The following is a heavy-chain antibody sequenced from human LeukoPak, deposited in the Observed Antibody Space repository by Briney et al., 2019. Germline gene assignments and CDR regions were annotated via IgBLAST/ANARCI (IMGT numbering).Heavy chain of an antibody. D-gene: IGHD6-6*01. V-gene: IGHV1-18*01. CDR1: GYTFNSYG. J-gene: IGHJ6*03. CDR2: ISGYNGKT. Sequence: ASVKVSCKASGYTFNSYGISWVRQAPGQGLEWMAWISGYNGKTNYAQKLQGRVTMTTDTSTSTAYMELRSLRSDDTAVYYCATHSTRIAVRPSDYYYYMDVWGKGTTVTVSS. CDR3: ATHSTRIAVRPSDYYYYMDV.